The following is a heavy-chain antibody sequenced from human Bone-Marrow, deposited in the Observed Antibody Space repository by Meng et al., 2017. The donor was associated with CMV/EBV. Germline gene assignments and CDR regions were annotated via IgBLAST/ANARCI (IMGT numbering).Heavy chain of an antibody. Sequence: LRLSCTVSGGSVSSGSYYWSWIRQPPGKGLEWIGYIYYSGSTYYNPSPKSRVTISVDTSKNQFSLKLSSVTAADTAVYYCAREKYSNYYYYGMDVWGQGTTVTVSS. CDR3: AREKYSNYYYYGMDV. J-gene: IGHJ6*02. CDR1: GGSVSSGSYY. CDR2: IYYSGST. D-gene: IGHD4-11*01. V-gene: IGHV4-30-4*08.